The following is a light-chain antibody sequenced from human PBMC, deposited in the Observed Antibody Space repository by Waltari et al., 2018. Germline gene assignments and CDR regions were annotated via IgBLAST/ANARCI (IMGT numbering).Light chain of an antibody. V-gene: IGKV1-39*01. CDR3: QQSYSSPRT. J-gene: IGKJ1*01. Sequence: DIQMTQSTSSLSASVGDRVTITCRASQSIRSHLNWYQLKPGKAPKLLIYAASSLQSGVPSRFGGSGSGTDFTLTISSLQPEDFATYYCQQSYSSPRTFGQGTRVEIK. CDR2: AAS. CDR1: QSIRSH.